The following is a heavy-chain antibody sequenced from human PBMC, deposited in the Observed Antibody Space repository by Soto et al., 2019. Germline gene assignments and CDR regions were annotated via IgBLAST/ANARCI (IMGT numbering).Heavy chain of an antibody. CDR2: IHHSGTT. CDR3: ARGQRFSDWFDP. D-gene: IGHD3-3*01. J-gene: IGHJ5*02. CDR1: GYSISSGYN. V-gene: IGHV4-38-2*01. Sequence: SETLSLTCAVSGYSISSGYNWGWIRQPPGKGLEWIGSIHHSGTTYYNPSLKSRVTISVDTSKNQFSLRLTSVTAADTAVYYCARGQRFSDWFDPWGQGTLVTVSS.